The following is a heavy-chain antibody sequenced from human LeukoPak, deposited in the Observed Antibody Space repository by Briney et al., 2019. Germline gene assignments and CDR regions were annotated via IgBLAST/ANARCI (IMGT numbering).Heavy chain of an antibody. CDR3: ARHFSTSSKDGYFDY. V-gene: IGHV4-59*08. Sequence: PSETLSLTCTVSGGSISSYYWSWIRQPPGKGLEWIGYIYYSGSTNYNPSLKSRVTISVDTSKNQFSLKLSSVTAADTAVYYCARHFSTSSKDGYFDYWGQGALVTVSS. CDR1: GGSISSYY. J-gene: IGHJ4*02. D-gene: IGHD6-13*01. CDR2: IYYSGST.